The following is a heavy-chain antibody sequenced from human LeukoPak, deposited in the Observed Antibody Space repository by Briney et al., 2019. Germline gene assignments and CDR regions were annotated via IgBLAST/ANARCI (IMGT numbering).Heavy chain of an antibody. CDR2: INHSGST. J-gene: IGHJ4*02. Sequence: PSETLSLTCTVSGGSISSYYWSWIRQPPGKGLEWIGEINHSGSTNYNPSLKSRVTISVDTSKNQFSLKLSSVTAADTAVYYCARGRYWFGSSGTRGFDYWGQGTLVTVSS. V-gene: IGHV4-34*01. CDR1: GGSISSYY. D-gene: IGHD3-10*01. CDR3: ARGRYWFGSSGTRGFDY.